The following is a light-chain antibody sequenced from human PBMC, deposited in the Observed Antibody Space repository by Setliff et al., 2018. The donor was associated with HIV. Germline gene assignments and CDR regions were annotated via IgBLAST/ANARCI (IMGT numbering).Light chain of an antibody. V-gene: IGLV1-44*01. CDR3: ASWDDSLNGQV. CDR2: SNN. CDR1: SSNIRTNA. J-gene: IGLJ1*01. Sequence: VLTQPPSTSGTPRQRVTISCSGSSSNIRTNAVNWYQQLSGTAPKLLIYSNNQRPSGVPDRFSGSKSGTSASLAISGLQSEDEADYYCASWDDSLNGQVFGTGTKVTVL.